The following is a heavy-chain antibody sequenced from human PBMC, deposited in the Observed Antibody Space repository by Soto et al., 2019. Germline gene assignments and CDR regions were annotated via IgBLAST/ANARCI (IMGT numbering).Heavy chain of an antibody. Sequence: SVKVSCKASGGTFSSYAISWVRQAPGQGLEWMGGIIPIFGTANYAQKFQGRVTITADKSTSTAYMELSSLRSEDTAVYYCARANYYYDSSGYSSYYYGMDVWGQGTTVTVSS. CDR3: ARANYYYDSSGYSSYYYGMDV. V-gene: IGHV1-69*06. D-gene: IGHD3-22*01. CDR1: GGTFSSYA. CDR2: IIPIFGTA. J-gene: IGHJ6*02.